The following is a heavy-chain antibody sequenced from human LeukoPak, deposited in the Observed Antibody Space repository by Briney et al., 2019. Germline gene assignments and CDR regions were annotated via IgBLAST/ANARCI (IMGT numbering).Heavy chain of an antibody. CDR3: ARGLSYGVRFDY. D-gene: IGHD4-17*01. CDR2: IYSGGST. Sequence: GGSLRLSCAASGFTVSSNYMIWVRQAPGKGLDWVSVIYSGGSTYYADSVKGRFTISRDNSKNTLYLQMNSLRAEDTAVYYCARGLSYGVRFDYWGQGTLVSVSS. V-gene: IGHV3-66*01. CDR1: GFTVSSNY. J-gene: IGHJ4*02.